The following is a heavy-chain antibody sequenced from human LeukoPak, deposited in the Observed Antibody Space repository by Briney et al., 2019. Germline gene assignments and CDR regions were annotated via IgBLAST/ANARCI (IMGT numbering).Heavy chain of an antibody. CDR1: GYSFTSYW. J-gene: IGHJ4*02. Sequence: GESLKISCKGSGYSFTSYWINWVRQVPGNGLEWMGKIDPSDSYTNYSPSFQGHVTISADKSINTAYLQWSSLRASDAAIYYCARHVNWKDDYWGQGTLVTVSS. V-gene: IGHV5-10-1*01. D-gene: IGHD1-1*01. CDR2: IDPSDSYT. CDR3: ARHVNWKDDY.